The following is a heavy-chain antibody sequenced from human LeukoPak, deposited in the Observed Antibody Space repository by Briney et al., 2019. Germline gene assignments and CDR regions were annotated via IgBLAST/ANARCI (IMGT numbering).Heavy chain of an antibody. CDR1: GFTFSSNW. CDR3: ATYRVRHMNSLDY. D-gene: IGHD2-21*01. V-gene: IGHV3-7*01. CDR2: INPDGSEK. Sequence: GGSLRLSYAASGFTFSSNWMAWVRQAPGKGLEWVANINPDGSEKNYVDSVKGRFTISRDNAKNSLFLQMNSLRAEDTAVYYCATYRVRHMNSLDYWGRGTLVTVSS. J-gene: IGHJ4*02.